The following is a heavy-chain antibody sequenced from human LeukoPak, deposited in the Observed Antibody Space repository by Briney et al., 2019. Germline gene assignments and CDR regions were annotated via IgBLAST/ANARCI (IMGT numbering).Heavy chain of an antibody. CDR2: IRSKHYGGAI. J-gene: IGHJ6*03. Sequence: GGSLRLSCTASGFTFGDYAMSWFRQAPGKGLEWVGFIRSKHYGGAIEYAASVRGRFTISRDDSKSIAYLQMNSLKTEDTAVYYCARDQLGGDSNGYYYYYMDVWGKGTTVTVSS. V-gene: IGHV3-49*03. CDR1: GFTFGDYA. CDR3: ARDQLGGDSNGYYYYYMDV. D-gene: IGHD4-17*01.